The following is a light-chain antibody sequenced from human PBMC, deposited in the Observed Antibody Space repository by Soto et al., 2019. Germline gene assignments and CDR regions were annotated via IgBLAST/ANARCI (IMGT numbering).Light chain of an antibody. CDR3: QQYYRTPPT. CDR1: QSVLYSSNNKNY. V-gene: IGKV4-1*01. J-gene: IGKJ5*01. CDR2: WAS. Sequence: DNAVTLSRGSLAVTLEERDTVNWGTSQSVLYSSNNKNYLAWYQQKPGQPPKLLIYWASTRESGVPDRVRGSGSGTDSNLTISSLQAEDVAVYYGQQYYRTPPTFVQGTRLEIK.